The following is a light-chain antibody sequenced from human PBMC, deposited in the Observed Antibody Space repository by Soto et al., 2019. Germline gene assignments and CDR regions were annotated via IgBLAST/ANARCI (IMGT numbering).Light chain of an antibody. CDR2: KAS. Sequence: DIQMTQSPSTLSGSVGDRVTITCRASQTISSWLAWYQQKPGKDPKLLIYKASTLKSGVPSRFSGSGSGTEFNLTISRLQSDDFAVYECQQYDNWTWTFGQGTKVDIK. V-gene: IGKV1-5*03. J-gene: IGKJ1*01. CDR3: QQYDNWTWT. CDR1: QTISSW.